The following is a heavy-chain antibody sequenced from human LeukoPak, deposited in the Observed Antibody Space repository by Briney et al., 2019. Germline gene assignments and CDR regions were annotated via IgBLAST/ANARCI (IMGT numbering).Heavy chain of an antibody. CDR2: ISAYNGNT. D-gene: IGHD3-22*01. V-gene: IGHV1-18*01. CDR1: GYTFTSYG. CDR3: ARPYYDSSAPPYDY. J-gene: IGHJ4*02. Sequence: GASVKVSCKASGYTFTSYGISWVRQAPGQGLEWMGWISAYNGNTNYAQKLQGRVTMTTDTSTSTAYMELRSRRSDDTAVYYCARPYYDSSAPPYDYWGQGTLVTVSS.